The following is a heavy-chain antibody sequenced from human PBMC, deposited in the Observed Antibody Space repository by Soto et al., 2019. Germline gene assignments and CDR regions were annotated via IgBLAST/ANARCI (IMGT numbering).Heavy chain of an antibody. V-gene: IGHV4-34*01. D-gene: IGHD4-17*01. J-gene: IGHJ6*02. Sequence: QVQLQQWGAGLLKPSETLSLTCSVYGGSFSGYYWSWIRQPPGKGLEWIGELNDSGITTYNPSLNCRVTLSVDTSLIQLSLKLNSVTAADSAVYYCASVTRGDYLLTFSLRGMDVWGQGTTVTVFS. CDR1: GGSFSGYY. CDR3: ASVTRGDYLLTFSLRGMDV. CDR2: LNDSGIT.